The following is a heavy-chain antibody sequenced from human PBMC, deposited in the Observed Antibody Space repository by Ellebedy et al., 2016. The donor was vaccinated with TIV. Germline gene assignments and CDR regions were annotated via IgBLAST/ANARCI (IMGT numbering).Heavy chain of an antibody. V-gene: IGHV1-18*01. CDR2: VSPYDGNT. J-gene: IGHJ4*02. Sequence: AASVKVSCKASGCTLMSYGICWVRQAPGQGLEWMGWVSPYDGNTNYAQKFQGRVTMTIDTSTSTGYMDLRSLRSDDTAVYYCARGFRYGSGRWPLDYWGQGTLVTVSS. D-gene: IGHD4-23*01. CDR3: ARGFRYGSGRWPLDY. CDR1: GCTLMSYG.